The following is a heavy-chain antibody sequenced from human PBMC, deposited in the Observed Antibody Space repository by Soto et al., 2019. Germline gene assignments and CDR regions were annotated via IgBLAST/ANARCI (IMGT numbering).Heavy chain of an antibody. V-gene: IGHV3-23*01. CDR2: INGRGDDT. CDR1: GFTFSNYA. D-gene: IGHD3-16*01. Sequence: EVQLLESGGGLVQPGGSLRLSCAASGFTFSNYAMSWVRQAPGKGLEWVSSINGRGDDTFYADSVKGRFTISRDNSKNTLYLQMKSLRAEDTALYYCAKKEGYDFVWGKSPLDWGQGTMVTVSS. CDR3: AKKEGYDFVWGKSPLD. J-gene: IGHJ3*01.